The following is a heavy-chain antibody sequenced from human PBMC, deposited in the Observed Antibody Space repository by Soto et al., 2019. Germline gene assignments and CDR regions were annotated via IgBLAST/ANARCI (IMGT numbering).Heavy chain of an antibody. CDR1: GFTFSNFA. CDR2: ISNSFSDGNT. V-gene: IGHV3-23*01. CDR3: AKVGDFWSGARIALFDY. J-gene: IGHJ4*02. Sequence: GGSLRLSCAASGFTFSNFAMNWVRQAPGKGLEWVSAISNSFSDGNTHYADSVKGRFTISRDNSKNTLYLQMNSLRAEDTAVYYCAKVGDFWSGARIALFDYWGQGTLVTVSS. D-gene: IGHD3-3*01.